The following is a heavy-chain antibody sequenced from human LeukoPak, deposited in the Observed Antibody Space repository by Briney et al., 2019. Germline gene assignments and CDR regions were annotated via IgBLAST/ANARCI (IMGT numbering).Heavy chain of an antibody. CDR2: ISVAGSKR. V-gene: IGHV3-23*01. CDR3: AKDSLAYCTSSSCFDFDF. D-gene: IGHD2-2*01. CDR1: GFTFNSYA. Sequence: GRSLRLSCAASGFTFNSYAMSWVRQAPGKGLEWVSGISVAGSKRHYADSVKGRFTISRDNSKNTLYLQMNSLRAEDTALYYCAKDSLAYCTSSSCFDFDFWGQGALVTVSS. J-gene: IGHJ4*02.